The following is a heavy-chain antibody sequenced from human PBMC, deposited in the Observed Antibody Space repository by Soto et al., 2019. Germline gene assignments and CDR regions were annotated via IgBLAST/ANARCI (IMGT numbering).Heavy chain of an antibody. CDR2: VYYSGST. Sequence: SETLSLTCTVSGGSVSSGSYYWSWIRQPPGKGLEWIGYVYYSGSTNYNPSLKSRVTISVDTSKNQFSLKLSSVTAADTAVYYCARHVYDFWSGYHYYYGMDVWGQGTTVTVSS. D-gene: IGHD3-3*01. V-gene: IGHV4-61*01. J-gene: IGHJ6*02. CDR1: GGSVSSGSYY. CDR3: ARHVYDFWSGYHYYYGMDV.